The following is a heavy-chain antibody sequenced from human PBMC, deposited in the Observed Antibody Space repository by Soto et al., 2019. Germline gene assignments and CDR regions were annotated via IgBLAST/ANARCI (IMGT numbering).Heavy chain of an antibody. J-gene: IGHJ2*01. CDR2: IKQDGSEK. CDR3: AREDRKRVNPPGWYFDL. CDR1: GFTFSSYW. V-gene: IGHV3-7*01. Sequence: GGSLRLSCAASGFTFSSYWMSWVRQAPGKGLEWVANIKQDGSEKYYVDSVKGRFTISRDNAKNSLYLQMNSLRAEDTAVYYCAREDRKRVNPPGWYFDLWGRGTLVTVSS. D-gene: IGHD3-10*01.